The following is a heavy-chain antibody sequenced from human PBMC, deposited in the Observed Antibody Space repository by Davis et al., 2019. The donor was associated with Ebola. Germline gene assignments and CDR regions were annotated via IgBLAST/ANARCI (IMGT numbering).Heavy chain of an antibody. V-gene: IGHV3-33*08. CDR3: ARDQIKTTVTSDAFAI. J-gene: IGHJ3*02. CDR2: IWYDGSNK. Sequence: GESLKISCAASGFTFSSYGMHWVRQAPGKGLEWVAVIWYDGSNKYYADSVKGRFTISRDNSKNTLYLQMNSLRAEDTAMYYCARDQIKTTVTSDAFAIWGQGTMVTVSS. D-gene: IGHD4-17*01. CDR1: GFTFSSYG.